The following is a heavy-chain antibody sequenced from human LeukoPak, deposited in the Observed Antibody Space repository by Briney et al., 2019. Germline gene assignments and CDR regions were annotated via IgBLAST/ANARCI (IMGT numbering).Heavy chain of an antibody. Sequence: SETLSLTCAVYGGSFSGYYWSWIRQPPGKGLEWIGEINHSGSTNYNPSLKSRVTISVDTSKNQFSLKLSSVTAADTAVYYCARGCSSTSCSSTPNGTDVWGKGTTVTVSS. D-gene: IGHD2-2*01. CDR2: INHSGST. J-gene: IGHJ6*04. CDR3: ARGCSSTSCSSTPNGTDV. CDR1: GGSFSGYY. V-gene: IGHV4-34*01.